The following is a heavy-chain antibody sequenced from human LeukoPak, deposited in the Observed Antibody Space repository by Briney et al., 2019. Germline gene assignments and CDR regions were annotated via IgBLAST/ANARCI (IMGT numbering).Heavy chain of an antibody. Sequence: PGRSLRLSCAASEFTFSSYSMNWVRQAPGKGLEWVSSISGSSTYIYYADSVKGRFSISRDNAKNSLYLQMNSLRAEDTAGYYCARDVGFPNPLDYWGQGTLVTVSS. V-gene: IGHV3-21*01. D-gene: IGHD6-25*01. J-gene: IGHJ4*02. CDR3: ARDVGFPNPLDY. CDR1: EFTFSSYS. CDR2: ISGSSTYI.